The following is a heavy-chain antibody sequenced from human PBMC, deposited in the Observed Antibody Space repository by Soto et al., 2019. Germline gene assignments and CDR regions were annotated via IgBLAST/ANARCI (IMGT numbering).Heavy chain of an antibody. V-gene: IGHV4-4*02. J-gene: IGHJ6*02. Sequence: QVQLQESGPGLVKPSGTLSLTCAVSGGSISSRNWWSWVRQSPGKGLEWIGEIFHSGTTNYNPSLQSRLTITVDQSQNQFSLHLSSVTAADTAVYYCTRGHEGDGGWGMDVWGQGTTVTVSS. D-gene: IGHD3-16*01. CDR1: GGSISSRNW. CDR2: IFHSGTT. CDR3: TRGHEGDGGWGMDV.